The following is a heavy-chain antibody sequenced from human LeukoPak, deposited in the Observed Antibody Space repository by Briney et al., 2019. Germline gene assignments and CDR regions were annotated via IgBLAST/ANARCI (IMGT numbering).Heavy chain of an antibody. V-gene: IGHV1-69*11. J-gene: IGHJ4*02. CDR2: IIPFLGTT. Sequence: ASVKVSCKASGGVFTTYAISWVRQAPGQGLEWMGSIIPFLGTTNYAQKFQDRVTITADEPTRTAYMELTYVSSDDTAVYYCTIIPNVILFTHYFEYWGQGTLVTVSS. D-gene: IGHD2-21*01. CDR3: TIIPNVILFTHYFEY. CDR1: GGVFTTYA.